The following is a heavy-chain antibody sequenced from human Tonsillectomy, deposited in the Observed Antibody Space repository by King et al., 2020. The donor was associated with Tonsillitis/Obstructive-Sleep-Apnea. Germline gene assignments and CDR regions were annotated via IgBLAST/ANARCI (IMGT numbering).Heavy chain of an antibody. CDR1: GYTFTNYY. CDR3: ARRALSNYYFYYMDV. CDR2: INPSSGRT. Sequence: QLVQSGAEVKKPGASVKVSCEASGYTFTNYYVHWVRQAPGHGLEWMGLINPSSGRTSSAQKFQGRFTMTRETSTSTAYMELSSLRSEDTAVYYCARRALSNYYFYYMDVWGKGTTVTVSS. J-gene: IGHJ6*03. V-gene: IGHV1-46*01.